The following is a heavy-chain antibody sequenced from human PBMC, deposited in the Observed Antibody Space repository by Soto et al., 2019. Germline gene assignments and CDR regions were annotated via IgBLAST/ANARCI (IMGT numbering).Heavy chain of an antibody. Sequence: SETLSLTCTVSGGSISSSSYYWGWIRQPPGKGLEWIGSIYYSGSTYYNPSLKSRVTISVDTSKNQFSLKLSSVTAADTAVYYCARHPFTGFLECSNWYFDLWGRGTLVTVSS. CDR1: GGSISSSSYY. D-gene: IGHD3-3*01. V-gene: IGHV4-39*01. CDR2: IYYSGST. CDR3: ARHPFTGFLECSNWYFDL. J-gene: IGHJ2*01.